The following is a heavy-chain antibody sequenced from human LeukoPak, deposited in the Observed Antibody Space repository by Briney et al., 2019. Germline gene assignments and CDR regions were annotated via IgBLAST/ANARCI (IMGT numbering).Heavy chain of an antibody. J-gene: IGHJ4*02. D-gene: IGHD2-15*01. V-gene: IGHV3-74*01. CDR2: IKPDGST. CDR3: AREADIVVVVAAYFDY. CDR1: GFTFSSHW. Sequence: GGSLRLSCAASGFTFSSHWMHWVRQAPGKGLVWVSRIKPDGSTYYADSVKGRFTVSRDNAKNTLNLQMNSLRAEDTAVYYCAREADIVVVVAAYFDYWGQGTLVTVSS.